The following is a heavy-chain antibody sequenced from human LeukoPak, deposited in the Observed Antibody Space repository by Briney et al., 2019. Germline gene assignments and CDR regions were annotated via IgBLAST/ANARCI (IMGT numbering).Heavy chain of an antibody. V-gene: IGHV3-23*01. D-gene: IGHD6-13*01. CDR1: GFTFSTYA. J-gene: IGHJ6*02. Sequence: GGSLRPSCAASGFTFSTYAMSWVRQAPGKGLEWVPGISGGGVGRYYADSVKRRFTISRDYSKNTLYLQMNTLRAVDTAVYYCTKSAGYYYYYGMDVWGQGTTVTVSS. CDR2: ISGGGVGR. CDR3: TKSAGYYYYYGMDV.